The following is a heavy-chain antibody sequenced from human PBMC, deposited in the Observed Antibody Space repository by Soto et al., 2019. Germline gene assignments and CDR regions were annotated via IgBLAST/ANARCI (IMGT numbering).Heavy chain of an antibody. J-gene: IGHJ4*02. D-gene: IGHD3-22*01. Sequence: LRLSCAASGFTVSSNYMSWVRQAPGKGLEWVSVIYSGGSTYYADSVKGRFTISRDNSKNTLYLQMNSLRAEDTAVYYCARNYYDSGGGFDYWGQGTLVTVPS. CDR1: GFTVSSNY. CDR3: ARNYYDSGGGFDY. V-gene: IGHV3-53*01. CDR2: IYSGGST.